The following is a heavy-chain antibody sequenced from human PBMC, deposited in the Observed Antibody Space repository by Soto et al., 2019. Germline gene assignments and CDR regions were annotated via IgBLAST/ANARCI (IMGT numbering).Heavy chain of an antibody. CDR1: GGSISSGGYS. V-gene: IGHV4-30-2*01. Sequence: QLQLLESGSGLLKPSQTLSLTCAVSGGSISSGGYSWGWIRQPPGKGLEWIGYIYHSVSTYYNPSVKSRVTISVDRSKNQFSLRLSSVTAADTAVYYCARVPDYWGQGTLVTVSS. J-gene: IGHJ4*02. CDR3: ARVPDY. CDR2: IYHSVST.